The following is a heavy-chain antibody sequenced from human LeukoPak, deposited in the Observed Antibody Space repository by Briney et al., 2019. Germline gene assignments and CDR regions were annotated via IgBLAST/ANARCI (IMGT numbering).Heavy chain of an antibody. D-gene: IGHD1-1*01. CDR1: GFTFSSFE. Sequence: GGSLRLSCGASGFTFSSFEMNWVRQAPGKGLEWVSYMSSSGSTIYYADSVKGRFTISRDNAKNSLYLQMNRLKAEDTAVYYCARERQLERLAFGKEGSAFDYWGRGTLVTVSS. J-gene: IGHJ4*02. CDR3: ARERQLERLAFGKEGSAFDY. V-gene: IGHV3-48*03. CDR2: MSSSGSTI.